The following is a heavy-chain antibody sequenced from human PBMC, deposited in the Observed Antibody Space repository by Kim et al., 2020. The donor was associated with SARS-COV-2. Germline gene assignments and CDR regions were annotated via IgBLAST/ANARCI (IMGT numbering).Heavy chain of an antibody. J-gene: IGHJ4*02. D-gene: IGHD2-8*01. CDR1: GFTFSSYW. Sequence: GGSLRLSCVGSGFTFSSYWMAWVRQAPGKGLEWVANIKQDGSEKNHVDPVKGRFTISRDNAKNSLYLQMNSLRVEDTAVYYCARDPQRGVYDYWGQGSLVTVSS. V-gene: IGHV3-7*01. CDR3: ARDPQRGVYDY. CDR2: IKQDGSEK.